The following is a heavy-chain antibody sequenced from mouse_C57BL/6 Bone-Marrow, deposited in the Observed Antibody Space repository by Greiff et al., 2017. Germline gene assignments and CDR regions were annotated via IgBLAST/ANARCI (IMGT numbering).Heavy chain of an antibody. J-gene: IGHJ2*01. CDR1: GYAFTNYL. D-gene: IGHD2-3*01. CDR2: INPGSGGT. Sequence: VQLQQSGAELVRPGTSVKVSCKASGYAFTNYLIEWVKQRPGQGLEWIGVINPGSGGTNYNEKFKGKATLTADKSSSTAYMQLSSLTSEDAAVYFCARERIYDGPFDYWGQGTTLTVSS. V-gene: IGHV1-54*01. CDR3: ARERIYDGPFDY.